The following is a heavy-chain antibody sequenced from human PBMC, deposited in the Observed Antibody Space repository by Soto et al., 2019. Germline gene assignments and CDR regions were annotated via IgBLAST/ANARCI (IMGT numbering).Heavy chain of an antibody. J-gene: IGHJ5*02. V-gene: IGHV3-23*01. D-gene: IGHD3-22*01. CDR1: GFTFSSYA. Sequence: GGSLSLSCAASGFTFSSYAMSWVRQAPGKGLVWVSAISGSGGSTYYADSVKGRFTISRDNSKNTLYLQMNSLRAEDTAVYYCAKYGSGYYLARGRFDPWGQGTLVTVSS. CDR3: AKYGSGYYLARGRFDP. CDR2: ISGSGGST.